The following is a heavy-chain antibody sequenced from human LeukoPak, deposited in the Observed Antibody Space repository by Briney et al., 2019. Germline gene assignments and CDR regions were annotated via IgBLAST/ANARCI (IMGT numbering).Heavy chain of an antibody. CDR2: ISGGGGST. Sequence: PGGSLRLSCADPGFTFRRYGMSWVRQAPGKGVEWVSAISGGGGSTYYADSVKGGFTLSRDNSKNTLYLQMNSLRAEDTAVYYCAKDMLEPYGFDYWGQGTLVTVSS. J-gene: IGHJ4*02. V-gene: IGHV3-23*01. CDR3: AKDMLEPYGFDY. CDR1: GFTFRRYG. D-gene: IGHD1-1*01.